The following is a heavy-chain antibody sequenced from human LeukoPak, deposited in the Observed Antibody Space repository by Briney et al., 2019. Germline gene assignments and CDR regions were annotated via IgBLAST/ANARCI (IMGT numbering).Heavy chain of an antibody. CDR1: GASISSTTFY. CDR3: ARRGVGPTRLYYFDY. D-gene: IGHD1-26*01. CDR2: IYYSGST. Sequence: SETLSLTCTVSGASISSTTFYWGWIRQPPGKGLEWIGTIYYSGSTYYNPSLKSRVTISVGASKNHFSLRLSSVTAADTAVYYCARRGVGPTRLYYFDYWGQGTLVTVSS. J-gene: IGHJ4*02. V-gene: IGHV4-39*02.